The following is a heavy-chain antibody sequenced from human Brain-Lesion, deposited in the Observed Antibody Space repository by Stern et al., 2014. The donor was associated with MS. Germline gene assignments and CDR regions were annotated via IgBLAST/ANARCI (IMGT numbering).Heavy chain of an antibody. Sequence: QVQLQESGPGLVKPSQTLSLTCTVSGGSISSGNYYWSWIRQPAGEGLEWIGRIYSSGSTQYNPPPKSRVTISADTSPNQFSPRLSFVTAADTAVYYCARGNYDVLTDNGGHGFDIWGQGTMVTVSS. CDR1: GGSISSGNYY. CDR3: ARGNYDVLTDNGGHGFDI. V-gene: IGHV4-61*02. CDR2: IYSSGST. D-gene: IGHD3-9*01. J-gene: IGHJ3*02.